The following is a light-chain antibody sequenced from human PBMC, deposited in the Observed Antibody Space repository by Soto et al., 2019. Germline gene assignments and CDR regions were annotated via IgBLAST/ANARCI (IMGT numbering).Light chain of an antibody. J-gene: IGKJ3*01. CDR1: QSVSSY. CDR2: DAS. CDR3: QQRSNWPPIFT. V-gene: IGKV3-11*01. Sequence: EIVLTQSPATLSLSPGERATLSCRASQSVSSYLAWYQQKPGQAPRLLIYDASNRTTGIPARYSGSGAGTDFTLTISSLEPEDVAVYYCQQRSNWPPIFTFGPGTKVDI.